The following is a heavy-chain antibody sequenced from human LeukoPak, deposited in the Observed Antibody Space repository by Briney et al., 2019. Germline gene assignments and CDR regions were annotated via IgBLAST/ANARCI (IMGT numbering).Heavy chain of an antibody. Sequence: PGGSLRLSCAASGFTFSDYYMSWIRQAPGKGLEWVSYISNSGRTIYYADSVKGRFTISRDNAKNSLYLQMNSLRAEDTAVYYCARERSNPYYYGDASDIWGQGTMVTVSS. D-gene: IGHD3-22*01. CDR3: ARERSNPYYYGDASDI. V-gene: IGHV3-11*04. J-gene: IGHJ3*02. CDR1: GFTFSDYY. CDR2: ISNSGRTI.